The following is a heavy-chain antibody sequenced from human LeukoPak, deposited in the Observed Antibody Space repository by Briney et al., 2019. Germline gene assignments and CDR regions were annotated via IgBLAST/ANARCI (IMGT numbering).Heavy chain of an antibody. CDR3: ARAGGSTVSHSDY. V-gene: IGHV3-9*01. Sequence: PGGSLRLSCAGSGFIFNNYAMHWVRQPPGKGLEWVSGISWNSGSIGYADSVKGRFTISKDNAKNSLYLQMNSLRAEDTAVYYCARAGGSTVSHSDYWGQGTLVAVSS. D-gene: IGHD4-17*01. CDR1: GFIFNNYA. CDR2: ISWNSGSI. J-gene: IGHJ4*02.